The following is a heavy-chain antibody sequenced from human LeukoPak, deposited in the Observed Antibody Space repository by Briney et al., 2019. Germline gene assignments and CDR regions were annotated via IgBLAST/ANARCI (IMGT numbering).Heavy chain of an antibody. V-gene: IGHV3-23*01. D-gene: IGHD6-19*01. Sequence: GGSLRLSCAASGFTFSSYAMSWVRQAPGKGLEWVSAISGSGGSTYYADSVKGRFTISRDNSKNTLYLQMNSLRAEDTAVYYCANGGYSSGWTPSDYWGQGTLVTVSS. CDR2: ISGSGGST. CDR3: ANGGYSSGWTPSDY. CDR1: GFTFSSYA. J-gene: IGHJ4*02.